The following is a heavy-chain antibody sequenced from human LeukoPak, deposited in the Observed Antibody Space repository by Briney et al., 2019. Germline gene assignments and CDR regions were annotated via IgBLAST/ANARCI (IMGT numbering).Heavy chain of an antibody. D-gene: IGHD4-23*01. J-gene: IGHJ5*02. CDR1: GFSFSSYA. CDR2: ISGSGDST. CDR3: ANVGDYGGANWSDP. Sequence: GGSLRLSCAASGFSFSSYAMTWVRQAPGKGLEWVSVISGSGDSTYDADSVKGRFTISRDNSKNTLYLQMNSLRDEDTAVYYCANVGDYGGANWSDPWGQGTLVTVSS. V-gene: IGHV3-23*01.